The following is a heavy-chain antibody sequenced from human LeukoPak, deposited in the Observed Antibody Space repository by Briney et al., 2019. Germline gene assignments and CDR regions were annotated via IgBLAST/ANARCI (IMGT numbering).Heavy chain of an antibody. CDR3: ASWQFSSSSAY. CDR1: GGSISSSTYY. D-gene: IGHD6-6*01. CDR2: IYYSAST. J-gene: IGHJ4*02. Sequence: PSETLSLTCTVSGGSISSSTYYWGCIRQPPGKGLESIGSIYYSASTYYNPSLKSRVTISVVKSNNQFSLKLTSVTAADTAVYFCASWQFSSSSAYWGQGTLVTVSS. V-gene: IGHV4-39*01.